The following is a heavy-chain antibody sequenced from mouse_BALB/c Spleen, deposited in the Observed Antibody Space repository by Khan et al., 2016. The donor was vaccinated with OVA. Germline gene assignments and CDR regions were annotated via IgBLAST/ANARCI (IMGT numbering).Heavy chain of an antibody. CDR3: FRRGYGSYCFAY. CDR2: IDPENANT. V-gene: IGHV14-1*02. CDR1: GFNIKDYY. D-gene: IGHD2-1*01. Sequence: EVQLQQSGTELVRPGALVKLSCKASGFNIKDYYMYWVKQRPEEGLEWIGWIDPENANTIYDPKFQGKASITADTPSNAAYLQLSSLTSEDTAVYYCFRRGYGSYCFAYWGQGTLVTVSA. J-gene: IGHJ3*01.